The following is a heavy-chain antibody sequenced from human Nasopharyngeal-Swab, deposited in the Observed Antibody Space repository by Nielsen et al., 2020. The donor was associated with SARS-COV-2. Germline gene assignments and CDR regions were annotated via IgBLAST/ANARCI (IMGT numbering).Heavy chain of an antibody. CDR1: GFTFSSYG. CDR3: ARGNDFRSGYHPYYYDY. D-gene: IGHD3-3*01. V-gene: IGHV3-33*01. CDR2: IWYDGSNK. Sequence: GGSLRLSCAASGFTFSSYGMHWVRQAPGKGLEWVALIWYDGSNKYYADSVKGRFTISGDNSKNTLYLQINSLRAEDTAVYYCARGNDFRSGYHPYYYDYWGQGTVVTVSS. J-gene: IGHJ4*02.